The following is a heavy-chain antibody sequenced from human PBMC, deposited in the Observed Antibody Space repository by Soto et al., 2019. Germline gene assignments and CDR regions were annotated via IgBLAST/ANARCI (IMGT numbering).Heavy chain of an antibody. V-gene: IGHV1-2*02. CDR2: INPNSGGT. CDR3: ARDTYYDSSGYYYVGWFDH. Sequence: ASVKVSCKASGYTFTGYYMHWVRQAPGQGLEWMGWINPNSGGTNYAQKFQGRVTMTRDTSISTAYMELSRLRSDDTAVYYCARDTYYDSSGYYYVGWFDHWGQGTLVTVSS. CDR1: GYTFTGYY. J-gene: IGHJ5*02. D-gene: IGHD3-22*01.